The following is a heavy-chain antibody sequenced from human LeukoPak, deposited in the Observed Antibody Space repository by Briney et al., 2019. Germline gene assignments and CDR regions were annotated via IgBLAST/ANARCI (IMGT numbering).Heavy chain of an antibody. J-gene: IGHJ3*02. V-gene: IGHV4-34*01. CDR1: GGPYNRYY. D-gene: IGHD2-15*01. CDR2: INHSERT. Sequence: SETLSLTCAVYGGPYNRYYWSWIRHPTGKGVEGSGEINHSERTNYHPSLKRRVTISVDTSKNQFSLKLSSVTAADTAVYYCASLKDMATVHDAFDIWGQGTMVTVSS. CDR3: ASLKDMATVHDAFDI.